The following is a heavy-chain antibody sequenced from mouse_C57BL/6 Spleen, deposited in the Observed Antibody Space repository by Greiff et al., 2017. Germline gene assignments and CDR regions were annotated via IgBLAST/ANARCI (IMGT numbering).Heavy chain of an antibody. J-gene: IGHJ4*01. V-gene: IGHV1-64*01. CDR2: IHPNSGST. Sequence: VQLQQPGAELVKPGASVKLSCKASGYTFTSYWMHWVKQRPGQGLEWIGMIHPNSGSTNYNEKFKSKATLTVDKSSSTAYMQLSSLTAEDSAVYYCASFMTTYAMDYWGQGTSVTVSS. CDR1: GYTFTSYW. CDR3: ASFMTTYAMDY. D-gene: IGHD1-1*01.